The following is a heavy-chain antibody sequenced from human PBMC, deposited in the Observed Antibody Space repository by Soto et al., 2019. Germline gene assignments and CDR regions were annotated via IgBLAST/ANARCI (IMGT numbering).Heavy chain of an antibody. J-gene: IGHJ6*02. D-gene: IGHD6-6*01. CDR3: ARDRIEYSSSSYLYYYYYGMDV. CDR1: VFTFSSYG. V-gene: IGHV3-33*08. Sequence: HPGGPPRLSCAASVFTFSSYGMHWVRQAPGKGLEWVAVIWYDGSNKYYAYSVKGRFTISRDNSKNTLYLQMNSLRAEDTAVYYCARDRIEYSSSSYLYYYYYGMDVWGQGTTVTVSS. CDR2: IWYDGSNK.